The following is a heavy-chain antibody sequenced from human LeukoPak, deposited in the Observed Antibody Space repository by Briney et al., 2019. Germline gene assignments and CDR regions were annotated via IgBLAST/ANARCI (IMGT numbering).Heavy chain of an antibody. Sequence: PSETLSLTXTVSGGSVSSYYWSWIRQPPGKGLEWIGYVYHSGSTNYNPALKSRVTISLDTSENQFSLKLSSVTAADTAVYYCAREANSPTARYWYFDLWGRGTLVTVSS. D-gene: IGHD4-23*01. CDR3: AREANSPTARYWYFDL. J-gene: IGHJ2*01. V-gene: IGHV4-59*02. CDR2: VYHSGST. CDR1: GGSVSSYY.